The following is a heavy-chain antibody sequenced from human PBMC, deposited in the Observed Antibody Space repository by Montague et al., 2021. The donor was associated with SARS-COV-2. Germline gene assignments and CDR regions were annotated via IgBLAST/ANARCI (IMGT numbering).Heavy chain of an antibody. CDR3: ARARQDVVVPALGIGAYYYYYYMDV. CDR1: GGSFSGYY. D-gene: IGHD2-2*01. V-gene: IGHV4-34*01. CDR2: INHSGST. J-gene: IGHJ6*03. Sequence: SETLSLTCAVYGGSFSGYYWSWIRQPPGKGLEWIGEINHSGSTNYNPSLKSRVTISVDTSKNQFSLKLSSVTAADTAAYYCARARQDVVVPALGIGAYYYYYYMDVWGKGTTVTVSS.